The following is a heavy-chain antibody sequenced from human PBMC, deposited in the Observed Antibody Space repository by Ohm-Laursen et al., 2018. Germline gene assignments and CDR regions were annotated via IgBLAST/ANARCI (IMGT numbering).Heavy chain of an antibody. Sequence: ASVKVSCKASGYTFTSYDINWVRQATGQGLEWMGWMNPNSGNTGYAQKFQGRVTMTRNTSISTAYMELSSLRSEDTAVYYCAIAAAVAHDAFDIWGQGTMVTVSS. CDR2: MNPNSGNT. D-gene: IGHD6-13*01. J-gene: IGHJ3*02. CDR3: AIAAAVAHDAFDI. V-gene: IGHV1-8*01. CDR1: GYTFTSYD.